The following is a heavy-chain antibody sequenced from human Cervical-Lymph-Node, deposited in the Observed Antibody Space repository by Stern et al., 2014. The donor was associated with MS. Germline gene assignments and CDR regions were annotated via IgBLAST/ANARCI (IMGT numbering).Heavy chain of an antibody. CDR3: ARPMKNSSSWEIDY. J-gene: IGHJ4*02. D-gene: IGHD6-13*01. Sequence: VHLVESGGGVVQPGRSLRLSCAASGFTFSSYAMHWVRQAPGKGLEWVAVISYDGSDKYYADSVKGRFTISRDNSKNTLYLRMNSLRAEDTAVYYCARPMKNSSSWEIDYWGRGTLVTVSS. CDR1: GFTFSSYA. CDR2: ISYDGSDK. V-gene: IGHV3-30*04.